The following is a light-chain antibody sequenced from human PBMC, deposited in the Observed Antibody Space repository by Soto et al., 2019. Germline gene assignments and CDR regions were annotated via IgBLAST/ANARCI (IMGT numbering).Light chain of an antibody. CDR1: RSDIGTYNY. V-gene: IGLV2-14*03. CDR2: DVS. Sequence: QSVLTQPASMSGSPGQSITISCTGTRSDIGTYNYLSWYQQHPGKAPRLVISDVSNRPSGVSNRFSGSKSGNTASLTITGLQSEDEADYYCMSYKTTSSLVFGSGTKVTVL. CDR3: MSYKTTSSLV. J-gene: IGLJ1*01.